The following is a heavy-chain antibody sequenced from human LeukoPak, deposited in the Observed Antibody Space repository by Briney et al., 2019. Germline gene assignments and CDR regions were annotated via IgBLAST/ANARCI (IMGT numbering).Heavy chain of an antibody. CDR3: ARGAPPQN. Sequence: GGSLRLSCAASGFTFSSSAMSWVRQAPGRGLEWVSSITDSGDGTYYADSVKGRFTISRDDSKNTLYLQMNSLRAEDTAVYYCARGAPPQNWGQGTLVTVSS. J-gene: IGHJ4*02. CDR1: GFTFSSSA. CDR2: ITDSGDGT. V-gene: IGHV3-23*01.